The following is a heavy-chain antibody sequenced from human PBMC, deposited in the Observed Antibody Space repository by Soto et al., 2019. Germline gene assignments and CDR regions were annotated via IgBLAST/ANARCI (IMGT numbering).Heavy chain of an antibody. J-gene: IGHJ4*02. CDR3: ARVPMGEYGTYYFDY. CDR2: IYYNESP. Sequence: SETLSLTCTVSGDSISSGSHYWSWIRQHPGKGLEWIGYIYYNESPYYNPSLWGRVTISVDTSREHLSLSLRSVTAADTAVYYCARVPMGEYGTYYFDYWGQGMLVTVSS. CDR1: GDSISSGSHY. D-gene: IGHD1-1*01. V-gene: IGHV4-31*03.